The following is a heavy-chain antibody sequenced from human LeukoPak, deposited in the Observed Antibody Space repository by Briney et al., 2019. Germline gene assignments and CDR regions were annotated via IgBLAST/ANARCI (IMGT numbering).Heavy chain of an antibody. CDR2: MSTTGGGK. CDR3: AKETVVVVAATPDAFDI. CDR1: GFTFSTYA. Sequence: QPGGSLRLSCAASGFTFSTYAMSWVRQAPGKGLEWVSGMSTTGGGKYYADSVKGRFTISRDNSKNTLYLQMNSLRAEDTAVYYCAKETVVVVAATPDAFDIWGQGTMVTVSS. J-gene: IGHJ3*02. D-gene: IGHD2-15*01. V-gene: IGHV3-23*01.